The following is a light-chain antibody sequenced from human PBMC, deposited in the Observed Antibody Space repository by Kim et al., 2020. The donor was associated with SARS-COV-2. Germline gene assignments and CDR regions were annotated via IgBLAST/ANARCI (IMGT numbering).Light chain of an antibody. CDR2: AAS. CDR3: QQTYGWT. J-gene: IGKJ1*01. CDR1: QIIGNY. V-gene: IGKV1-39*01. Sequence: DIQMTKSPSSLSASVGDRITITCRASQIIGNYLNWYQQRPGKVPKLLIFAASSLQSGVPSRFSGSGSGTEFTLTISSLQAEDFATYYCQQTYGWTFGQGTKVEIK.